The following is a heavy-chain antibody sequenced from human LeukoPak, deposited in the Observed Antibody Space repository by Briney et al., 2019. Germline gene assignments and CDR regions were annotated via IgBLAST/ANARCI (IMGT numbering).Heavy chain of an antibody. J-gene: IGHJ5*02. Sequence: PGGSLRLSCAASGFTFSNAWMSWVRQAPGKGLEWVGHIKSKTDGGKTDYAAPVKGRFTISRDDSKNTLYLQMNSLKTEDTAVYYCTTDQLAAAGTDWFDPWGQGTLVTVSS. CDR1: GFTFSNAW. D-gene: IGHD6-13*01. V-gene: IGHV3-15*01. CDR2: IKSKTDGGKT. CDR3: TTDQLAAAGTDWFDP.